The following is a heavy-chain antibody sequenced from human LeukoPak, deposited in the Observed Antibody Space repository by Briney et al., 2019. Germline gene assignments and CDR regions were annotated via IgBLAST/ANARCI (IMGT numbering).Heavy chain of an antibody. J-gene: IGHJ4*02. V-gene: IGHV3-66*01. CDR2: TYSGGRT. Sequence: GGSLRLSCAASGFTVSSNYMTWVRQAPGKGLEWVSVTYSGGRTYYADSVKGRFTISRDNSKNTLYLQMNRLRAEDTAVYYCARAGPSSSWHQFDYWGQGTLVTVSS. CDR3: ARAGPSSSWHQFDY. D-gene: IGHD6-13*01. CDR1: GFTVSSNY.